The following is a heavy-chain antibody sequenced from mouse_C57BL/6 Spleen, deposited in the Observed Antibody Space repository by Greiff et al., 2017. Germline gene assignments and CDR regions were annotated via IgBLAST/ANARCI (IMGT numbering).Heavy chain of an antibody. J-gene: IGHJ4*01. CDR1: GFTFSDYY. CDR2: ISNGGGST. V-gene: IGHV5-12*01. Sequence: EVKLVESGGGLVQPGGSLKLSCAASGFTFSDYYMYWVRQTPEKRLEWVAYISNGGGSTYYPDTVKGRFTISRDNAKNTLYLQMSRLKSEDTAMYYCARRDYDEAMDYWGQGTSVTVSS. CDR3: ARRDYDEAMDY. D-gene: IGHD2-4*01.